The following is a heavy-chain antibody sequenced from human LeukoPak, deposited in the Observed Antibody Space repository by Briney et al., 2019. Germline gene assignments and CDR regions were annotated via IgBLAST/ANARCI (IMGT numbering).Heavy chain of an antibody. V-gene: IGHV3-23*01. CDR3: ARDYYYDSSGYYPNWFDP. D-gene: IGHD3-22*01. CDR1: GFTFTSYA. Sequence: GGSLRLSCAASGFTFTSYAMTWVRQAPGKGLEWVSAISGSGANTYYADSVKGRFTISRDNSRNTLYVQMNSLRVEDTAVYYCARDYYYDSSGYYPNWFDPWGQGTLVTVSS. J-gene: IGHJ5*02. CDR2: ISGSGANT.